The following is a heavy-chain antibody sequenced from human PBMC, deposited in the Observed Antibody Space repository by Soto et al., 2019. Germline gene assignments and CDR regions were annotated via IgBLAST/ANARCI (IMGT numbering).Heavy chain of an antibody. Sequence: PGGSLRLSCAASGFTFSSYAMHWVRQAPGKGLEWVAVISYDGSNKYYADSVKGRFTISRDNSKNTLYLQMNSLRAEDTAVYYCARDGSGYDPYFDYWGQGTLVTVSS. D-gene: IGHD5-12*01. V-gene: IGHV3-30-3*01. CDR3: ARDGSGYDPYFDY. J-gene: IGHJ4*02. CDR2: ISYDGSNK. CDR1: GFTFSSYA.